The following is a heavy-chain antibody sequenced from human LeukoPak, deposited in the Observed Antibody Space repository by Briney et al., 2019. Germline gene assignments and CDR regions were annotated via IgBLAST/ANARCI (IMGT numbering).Heavy chain of an antibody. CDR3: ARGPDPLDTAMVTWPHPPEYYFDY. Sequence: KASETLSLTCTVSGYSISSGYYWGWIRQPPGEGLEWIGSIYHSGSTYYNPSLKSRVTISVDTSKNQFSLKLSSVAAADTAVYYCARGPDPLDTAMVTWPHPPEYYFDYWGQGTLVTVSS. V-gene: IGHV4-38-2*02. J-gene: IGHJ4*02. CDR1: GYSISSGYY. CDR2: IYHSGST. D-gene: IGHD5-18*01.